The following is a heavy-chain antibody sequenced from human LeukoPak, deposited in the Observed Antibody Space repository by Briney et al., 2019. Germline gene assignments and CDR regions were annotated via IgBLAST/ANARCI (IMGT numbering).Heavy chain of an antibody. V-gene: IGHV4-59*01. Sequence: SETLSLTCTVSGGSISSYYWSWIRQPPGKGLEWIGYIYYSGSTNYNPSLKSRVTISVGTSKTQFSLKMSSVTAADTAVYYCTRGDWNHVYFDYWGQGTLVTVSS. CDR2: IYYSGST. CDR1: GGSISSYY. J-gene: IGHJ4*02. CDR3: TRGDWNHVYFDY. D-gene: IGHD1-1*01.